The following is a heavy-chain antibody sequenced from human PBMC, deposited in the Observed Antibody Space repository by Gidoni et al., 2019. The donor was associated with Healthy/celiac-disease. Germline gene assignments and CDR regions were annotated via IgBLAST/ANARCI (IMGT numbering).Heavy chain of an antibody. D-gene: IGHD3-16*02. CDR3: ANLGGVIANNWFDP. J-gene: IGHJ5*02. Sequence: QVQLVQSGAEVKKPGASVKVSCKVSGYTLTELSMHWVRQAPGKGLEWRGGFDPEDGETIYAQKFQGRVTMTEDTATDTADMELSSLRSEDTAVYYCANLGGVIANNWFDPWGQGTLVTVSS. CDR2: FDPEDGET. CDR1: GYTLTELS. V-gene: IGHV1-24*01.